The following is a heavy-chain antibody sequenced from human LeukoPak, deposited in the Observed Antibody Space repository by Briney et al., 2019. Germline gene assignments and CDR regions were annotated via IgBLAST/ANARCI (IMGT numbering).Heavy chain of an antibody. Sequence: SETLSLTCTVSGDSVSSSSYYWGWIRQPPGKGLEWIGSRYYSGSTGYNPSLKSRVTISVDTSKNQFSLKLSSVTAAVTAVYYCAREKYSSGHTGGCFDPWGQGTLVTVSS. D-gene: IGHD6-19*01. CDR3: AREKYSSGHTGGCFDP. CDR1: GDSVSSSSYY. J-gene: IGHJ5*02. CDR2: RYYSGST. V-gene: IGHV4-39*02.